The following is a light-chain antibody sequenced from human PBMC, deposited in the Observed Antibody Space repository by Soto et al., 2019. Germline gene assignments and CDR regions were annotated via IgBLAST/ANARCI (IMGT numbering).Light chain of an antibody. CDR2: DAS. V-gene: IGKV3-11*01. J-gene: IGKJ1*01. CDR3: QQRSNWT. CDR1: QSVISD. Sequence: EIVLTQSAATLALWPGEGGSLXCRASQSVISDFCWYQQTAGQAPRLLIYDASNRATGIPARFSGSASGTDSPLTISSLEPEDFAVDYCQQRSNWTFGQGTKVDIK.